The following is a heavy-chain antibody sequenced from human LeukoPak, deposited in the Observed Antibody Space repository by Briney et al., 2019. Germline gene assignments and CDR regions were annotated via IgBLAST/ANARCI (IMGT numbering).Heavy chain of an antibody. J-gene: IGHJ3*02. CDR2: IYYSGST. CDR3: ARDRGHSSSWYKLTTPHAFDI. Sequence: PSETLSLTCAVYGGSFSGYYWSWIRQPPGKGLEWIGYIYYSGSTNYNPSLKSRVTISVDTSKNQFSLKLSSVTAADTAVYYCARDRGHSSSWYKLTTPHAFDIWGQGTMVTVSS. D-gene: IGHD6-13*01. CDR1: GGSFSGYY. V-gene: IGHV4-59*01.